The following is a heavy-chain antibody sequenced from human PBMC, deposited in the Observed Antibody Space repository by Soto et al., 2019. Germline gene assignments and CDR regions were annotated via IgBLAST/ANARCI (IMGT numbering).Heavy chain of an antibody. CDR3: ARDWYYYDTSDHFSADAFDI. J-gene: IGHJ3*02. Sequence: RLSCAASGFTSSSYWMHWVRQAPGKGLVWVSRISNDGTSTNYADSVKGRFTISRDNAKNTVYLEMNSLRAEDTAVYYCARDWYYYDTSDHFSADAFDIWGQGTTVTVSS. CDR1: GFTSSSYW. CDR2: ISNDGTST. V-gene: IGHV3-74*01. D-gene: IGHD3-22*01.